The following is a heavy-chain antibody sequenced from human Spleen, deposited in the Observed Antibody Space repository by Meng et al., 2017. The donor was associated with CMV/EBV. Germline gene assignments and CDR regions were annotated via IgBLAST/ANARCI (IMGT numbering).Heavy chain of an antibody. J-gene: IGHJ6*02. CDR1: GGSISSYY. D-gene: IGHD2-2*01. Sequence: SETLSLTCTVSGGSISSYYWSWIRQPPGKGLEWIGYIYYSGSTNYNPSLKSRVTISLDTSKNQFSLKLSSVTAADTAVYYCARAGPAGNYYYYGMDVWGQGTTVTVSS. CDR2: IYYSGST. CDR3: ARAGPAGNYYYYGMDV. V-gene: IGHV4-59*12.